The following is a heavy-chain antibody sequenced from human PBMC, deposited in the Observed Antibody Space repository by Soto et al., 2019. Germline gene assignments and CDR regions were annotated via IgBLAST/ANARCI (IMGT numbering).Heavy chain of an antibody. CDR1: GGSFSGYY. CDR3: ARAKYYDILTGYFSGARKTSAFDI. Sequence: SETLSLTCAVYGGSFSGYYWSWIRQPPGKGLEWIGEINHSGSTNYNPSLKSRVTISVDTSKNQFSLKLSSVTAADTAVYYCARAKYYDILTGYFSGARKTSAFDIWGQGTVVT. D-gene: IGHD3-9*01. V-gene: IGHV4-34*01. J-gene: IGHJ3*02. CDR2: INHSGST.